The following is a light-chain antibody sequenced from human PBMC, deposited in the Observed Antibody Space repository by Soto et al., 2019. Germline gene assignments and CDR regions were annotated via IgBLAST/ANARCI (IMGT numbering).Light chain of an antibody. CDR2: AVT. V-gene: IGLV2-14*01. Sequence: QSALTQPASVSGSPGQSITMSCTGTSSDVGGYDYVSWYQQHPGEVPKLIIYAVTNRASGVSNRFSGSKSGNTASLTISGLQAEDEADYYCSSYTTSRYYVFGNGTKVTVL. CDR3: SSYTTSRYYV. J-gene: IGLJ1*01. CDR1: SSDVGGYDY.